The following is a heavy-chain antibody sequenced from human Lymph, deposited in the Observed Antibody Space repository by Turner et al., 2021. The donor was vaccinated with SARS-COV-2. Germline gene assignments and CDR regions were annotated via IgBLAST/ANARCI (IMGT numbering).Heavy chain of an antibody. CDR3: AKSCRAYWVPVEGMDV. D-gene: IGHD2-8*02. J-gene: IGHJ6*02. Sequence: QVQLVESGGGVVKPGRSMRLSCAASGFTFSSYGMHWVRQAPGKGLEWVAVMSYAGSNKYYADSVKGRFTISRDNSKNTLYLQINSLRAEDTAVYYCAKSCRAYWVPVEGMDVWGQGTTVTVSS. V-gene: IGHV3-30*18. CDR1: GFTFSSYG. CDR2: MSYAGSNK.